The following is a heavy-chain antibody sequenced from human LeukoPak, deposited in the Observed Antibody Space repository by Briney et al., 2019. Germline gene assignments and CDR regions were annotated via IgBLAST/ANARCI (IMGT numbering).Heavy chain of an antibody. D-gene: IGHD3-9*01. CDR1: GGSISSSSYY. J-gene: IGHJ6*03. CDR2: IYYSGST. CDR3: ARIFPVLRYFDLPHYYMDV. Sequence: PSETLSLTCTVSGGSISSSSYYWGWIRQPPGKGLEWIGSIYYSGSTYYNPSLKSRVTISVDTSKNQFSLKLSSVTAADTAVYYCARIFPVLRYFDLPHYYMDVWGKGTTVTISS. V-gene: IGHV4-39*01.